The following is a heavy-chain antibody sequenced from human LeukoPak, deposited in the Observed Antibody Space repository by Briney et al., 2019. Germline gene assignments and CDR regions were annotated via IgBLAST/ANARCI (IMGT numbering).Heavy chain of an antibody. CDR3: ARKYYYDSSCYPVYYYYGMDV. J-gene: IGHJ6*02. CDR2: ITHSGST. V-gene: IGHV4-34*01. D-gene: IGHD3-22*01. CDR1: GGSFSGYY. Sequence: PSETLSLTCAVYGGSFSGYYWSWIRQPPGKGLEWIGEITHSGSTNYNPSLKSRVTISVGTSKNQFSLKLSSVTAADTAVYYCARKYYYDSSCYPVYYYYGMDVWGQGTTVTVSS.